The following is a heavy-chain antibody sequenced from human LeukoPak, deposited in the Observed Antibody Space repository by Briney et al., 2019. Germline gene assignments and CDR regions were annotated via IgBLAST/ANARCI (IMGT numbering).Heavy chain of an antibody. CDR1: GFTFDDYA. J-gene: IGHJ3*02. V-gene: IGHV3-9*01. CDR3: AKDIKDYYDSSGPFDASDI. D-gene: IGHD3-22*01. CDR2: ISWNSGSI. Sequence: GGSLRLSCAASGFTFDDYAMHWVRQAPGKGLEWVSGISWNSGSIGYADSVKGRFTISRDNAKNSLYLQMNSLRAEDTALYYCAKDIKDYYDSSGPFDASDIWGQGTMVTVSS.